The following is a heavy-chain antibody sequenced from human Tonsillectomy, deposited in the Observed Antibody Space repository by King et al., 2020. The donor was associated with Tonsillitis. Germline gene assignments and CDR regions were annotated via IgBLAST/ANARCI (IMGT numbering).Heavy chain of an antibody. J-gene: IGHJ4*02. D-gene: IGHD5-18*01. V-gene: IGHV3-30*18. CDR2: ISDDGSNK. CDR1: GFNFSTYG. CDR3: TKGVDGYSYGYFDY. Sequence: HVQLVESGGGVVQPGRSLRLSCAASGFNFSTYGMHWVRQAPGKGLEWLAVISDDGSNKYYADSVKGRFTIFRENSKNTLYLRMNFLKSEDTALYYCTKGVDGYSYGYFDYWGQGVLVSVSS.